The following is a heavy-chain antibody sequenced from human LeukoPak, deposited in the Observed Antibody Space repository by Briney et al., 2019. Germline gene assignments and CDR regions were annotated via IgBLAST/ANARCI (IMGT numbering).Heavy chain of an antibody. Sequence: GGSLRLSCAASGFSVRSHYMSWVRQAPGKGLEWVAVIYSDRRTHYGDSVKGRFTISRDNSNNTLHLQMNSLRGEDTAVYYCARCGSDYDGGAFDIWGQGTVVTVSS. CDR1: GFSVRSHY. CDR3: ARCGSDYDGGAFDI. J-gene: IGHJ3*02. CDR2: IYSDRRT. V-gene: IGHV3-53*01. D-gene: IGHD2-21*02.